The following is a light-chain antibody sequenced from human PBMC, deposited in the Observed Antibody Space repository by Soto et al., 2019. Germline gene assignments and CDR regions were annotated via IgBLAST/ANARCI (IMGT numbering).Light chain of an antibody. V-gene: IGKV3-11*01. CDR2: DAS. CDR3: QQRNNWPPSIS. J-gene: IGKJ5*01. Sequence: EIVLTQSPATLSLSPGGRATLSCRASQSVSSYLAWYQHIPGQAPRLLIYDASNRAPGIPARFSGSGSGTDFTLTISSLEPEDFAVYYCQQRNNWPPSISFGQGTRLEIK. CDR1: QSVSSY.